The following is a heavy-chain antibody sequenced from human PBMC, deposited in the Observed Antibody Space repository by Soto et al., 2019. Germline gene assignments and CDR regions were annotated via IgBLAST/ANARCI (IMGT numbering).Heavy chain of an antibody. CDR1: GESFNGYY. D-gene: IGHD6-13*01. V-gene: IGHV4-34*01. J-gene: IGHJ6*02. CDR2: IHHSGST. CDR3: ARGKRGSSWYRGEEKYYYYGMDV. Sequence: QVQLQQWGAGLLKPSETLSLTCTAYGESFNGYYWSWIRQPPGKGLEWIGEIHHSGSTNYNPSIKSRVTFSIDTSKRQFSLKVRSVTAADTAVYYCARGKRGSSWYRGEEKYYYYGMDVWGQGTPVTVSS.